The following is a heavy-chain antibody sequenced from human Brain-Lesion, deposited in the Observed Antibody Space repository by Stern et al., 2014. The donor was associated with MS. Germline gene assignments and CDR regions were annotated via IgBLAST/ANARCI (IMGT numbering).Heavy chain of an antibody. Sequence: QVQLQESGPGLVKPSETLSLTCTVAGGSVSSTSYAWAWIRQPPGKGLEWIGTIYYSGDTYYSPSLQSRPTISLDTSKNPFYLQLGSVTAADTAVYYCAGEEDIRYCSGGSCTGNWFDPWGQGTLVTVSS. CDR1: GGSVSSTSYA. D-gene: IGHD2-15*01. CDR3: AGEEDIRYCSGGSCTGNWFDP. J-gene: IGHJ5*02. CDR2: IYYSGDT. V-gene: IGHV4-39*01.